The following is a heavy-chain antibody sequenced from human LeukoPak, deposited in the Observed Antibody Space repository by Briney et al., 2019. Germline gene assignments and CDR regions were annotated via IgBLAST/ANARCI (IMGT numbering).Heavy chain of an antibody. V-gene: IGHV3-23*01. CDR3: AKEYYDFWSGYYYFDY. D-gene: IGHD3-3*01. Sequence: GGSLRLSCAASGFTFSTYAMSWVRQAPGKGLQWVSAISGSGTSTYYTDSVKGRFTISRDNSKNTLYLQMNSLRAEDTAVYYCAKEYYDFWSGYYYFDYWGQGTLVTVSS. J-gene: IGHJ4*02. CDR2: ISGSGTST. CDR1: GFTFSTYA.